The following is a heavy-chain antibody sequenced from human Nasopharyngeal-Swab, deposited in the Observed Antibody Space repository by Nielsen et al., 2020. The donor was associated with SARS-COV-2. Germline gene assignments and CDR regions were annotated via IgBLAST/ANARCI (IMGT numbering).Heavy chain of an antibody. V-gene: IGHV3-33*01. CDR2: IWYDGSNK. CDR3: AREGGGGYDILTYYYYMDV. D-gene: IGHD3-9*01. J-gene: IGHJ6*03. Sequence: WIRQPPGKGLEWVAVIWYDGSNKYYADSVKGRFTISRDNSKNTLYLQMNSLRAEDTAVYYCAREGGGGYDILTYYYYMDVWGKGTTVTVSS.